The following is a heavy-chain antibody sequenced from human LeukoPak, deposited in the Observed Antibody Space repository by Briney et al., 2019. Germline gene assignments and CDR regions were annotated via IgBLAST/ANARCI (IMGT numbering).Heavy chain of an antibody. CDR2: VTWDSGRL. CDR1: GFNFGDFA. D-gene: IGHD4-17*01. J-gene: IGHJ4*02. Sequence: GGSLRLSCAASGFNFGDFAMHWVRQAPGKGLEWVSGVTWDSGRLGYADSVKGRFTVSRDNAKNSLYLQMNNLRPEDTALYYCAKDKYRLRTYGDLYFFDSWGQGTLVTVSS. V-gene: IGHV3-9*01. CDR3: AKDKYRLRTYGDLYFFDS.